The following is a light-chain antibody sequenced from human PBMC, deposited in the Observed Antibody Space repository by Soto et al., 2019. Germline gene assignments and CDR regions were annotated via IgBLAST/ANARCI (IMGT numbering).Light chain of an antibody. CDR1: QSVLYSSNNKNY. V-gene: IGKV4-1*01. Sequence: DIVMTQSPDSLAVSLGERATINCKSSQSVLYSSNNKNYLAWYQQKPGQPPKLLIYWASTRDSGVPDRFSGSGSGKDFTLTISSLQAEDVAVYYCQQNYSTPWTFGQGTKVEIK. J-gene: IGKJ1*01. CDR3: QQNYSTPWT. CDR2: WAS.